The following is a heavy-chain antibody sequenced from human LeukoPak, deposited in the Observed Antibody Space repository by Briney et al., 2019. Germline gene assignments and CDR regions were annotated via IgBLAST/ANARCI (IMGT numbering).Heavy chain of an antibody. CDR3: ARRGGVVLDY. D-gene: IGHD3-3*01. Sequence: SETLSLTCAVSGYSISSGYYWGWIWQSPGKGLEWIGSIYHSGSTYYNPSLKSRVPISVDTSKNQFSLKLSSVTAADTAVYYCARRGGVVLDYWGQGTLVTVSS. V-gene: IGHV4-38-2*01. CDR1: GYSISSGYY. J-gene: IGHJ4*02. CDR2: IYHSGST.